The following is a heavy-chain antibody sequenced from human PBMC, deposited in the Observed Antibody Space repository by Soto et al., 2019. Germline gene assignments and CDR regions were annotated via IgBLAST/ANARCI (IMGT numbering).Heavy chain of an antibody. CDR3: ARDSSRYGSVKSPSLYYYYGMDV. V-gene: IGHV3-30-3*01. Sequence: GGSLRLSWAASGFTFSSYAMHWVRQAPGKGLEWVAVISYDGSNKYYADSVKGRFTISRDNSKNTLYLQMNSLRAEDTAVYYCARDSSRYGSVKSPSLYYYYGMDVWGQGTTVTVSS. D-gene: IGHD2-15*01. CDR2: ISYDGSNK. CDR1: GFTFSSYA. J-gene: IGHJ6*02.